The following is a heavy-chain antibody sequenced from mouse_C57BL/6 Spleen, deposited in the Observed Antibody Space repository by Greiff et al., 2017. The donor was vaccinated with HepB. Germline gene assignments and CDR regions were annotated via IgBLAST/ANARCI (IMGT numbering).Heavy chain of an antibody. CDR1: GYTFTSYW. J-gene: IGHJ2*01. V-gene: IGHV1-64*01. CDR3: ARELNYARYFDY. CDR2: IHPNSGST. D-gene: IGHD1-1*01. Sequence: QVQLQQPGAELVKPGASVKLSCKASGYTFTSYWMHWVKQRPGQGLEWIGMIHPNSGSTNYNEKFKSKATLTVDKSSSTAYMQLSSLTSEDAAVYYYARELNYARYFDYWGQGTTLTVSS.